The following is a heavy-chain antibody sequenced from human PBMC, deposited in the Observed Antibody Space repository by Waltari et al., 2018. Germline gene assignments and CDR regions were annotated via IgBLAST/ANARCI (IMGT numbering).Heavy chain of an antibody. CDR1: GGSISSSSYY. J-gene: IGHJ6*02. CDR2: IYYSGNT. V-gene: IGHV4-39*01. Sequence: QLQLQESGPGLVKPSETLSLTCTVSGGSISSSSYYWGWIRQPPGKGLEWIGSIYYSGNTDDNPSLKSRVTISVDTSKNQFSLKLSSVTAADTAVYYCARHRRPRIAAAGVYYGMDVWGQGTTVTVSS. CDR3: ARHRRPRIAAAGVYYGMDV. D-gene: IGHD6-13*01.